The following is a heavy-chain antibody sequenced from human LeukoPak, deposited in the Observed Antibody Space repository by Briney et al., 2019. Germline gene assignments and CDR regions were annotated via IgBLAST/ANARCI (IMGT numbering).Heavy chain of an antibody. CDR2: ISSTSNMI. D-gene: IGHD6-13*01. Sequence: PGGSLRLSCAASGFTFSNYEMNWVRQAPGKGLEWVSYISSTSNMIYYADSVRGRFTISRDNAENSLYLQMNSLRVEDTAVYYCATASGSWYRYYFDNCGQGTLVTVSS. J-gene: IGHJ4*02. CDR1: GFTFSNYE. V-gene: IGHV3-48*03. CDR3: ATASGSWYRYYFDN.